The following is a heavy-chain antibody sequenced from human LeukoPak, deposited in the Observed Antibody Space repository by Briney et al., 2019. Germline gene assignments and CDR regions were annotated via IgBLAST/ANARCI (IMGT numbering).Heavy chain of an antibody. J-gene: IGHJ4*02. CDR3: ARDRYYYDSSARYFDY. V-gene: IGHV5-51*01. Sequence: GESLKISCKGSGYSFTSYWIGWVRQMPGIGLEWMGIIYPGDSDTRYSPSFQGQVTISADKSISTAYLQWSSLKASNTAVYYCARDRYYYDSSARYFDYWGQGTLVTVSS. CDR2: IYPGDSDT. D-gene: IGHD3-22*01. CDR1: GYSFTSYW.